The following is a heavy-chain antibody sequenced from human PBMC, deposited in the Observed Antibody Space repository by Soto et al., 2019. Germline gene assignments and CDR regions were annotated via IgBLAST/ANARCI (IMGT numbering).Heavy chain of an antibody. Sequence: QVHLVQSGAEVKKPGASVKVSCKGSGYIFTTYGITWVRQAPGQGLEWMGWISAPNGNTNYAQKLQGRVTVTRDPSTSTAYMELRNLRSDDTAVYYCARGRYGDYWGQGALVTVSS. J-gene: IGHJ4*02. CDR1: GYIFTTYG. V-gene: IGHV1-18*01. D-gene: IGHD1-1*01. CDR2: ISAPNGNT. CDR3: ARGRYGDY.